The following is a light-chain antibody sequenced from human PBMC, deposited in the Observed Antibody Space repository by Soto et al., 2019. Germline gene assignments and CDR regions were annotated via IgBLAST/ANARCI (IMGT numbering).Light chain of an antibody. V-gene: IGKV1-5*01. CDR2: DAS. Sequence: DIQMTQSPSSLSASVGDRVTITCRAGQSINTYLNWYQQKPGKAPKFLIYDASSLESGVPSRFSGSGSGTEFALTISSLQPDDFATYWCQHYGGMWTFGQGTKVDIK. CDR3: QHYGGMWT. J-gene: IGKJ1*01. CDR1: QSINTY.